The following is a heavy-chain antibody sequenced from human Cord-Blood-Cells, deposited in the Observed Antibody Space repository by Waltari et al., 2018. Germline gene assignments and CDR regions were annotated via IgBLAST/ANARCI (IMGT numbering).Heavy chain of an antibody. V-gene: IGHV3-21*01. Sequence: EVQLVESGGGLVKPGGSLSLSCAASGFTFSSYSMHWLRQAPGKGLEWVSSISSSSSYIYYADSVKGRFTISRDNAKNSLYLQMNSLRAEDTAVYYCARDYSSSWYFDYWGQGTLVTVSS. J-gene: IGHJ4*02. D-gene: IGHD6-13*01. CDR1: GFTFSSYS. CDR3: ARDYSSSWYFDY. CDR2: ISSSSSYI.